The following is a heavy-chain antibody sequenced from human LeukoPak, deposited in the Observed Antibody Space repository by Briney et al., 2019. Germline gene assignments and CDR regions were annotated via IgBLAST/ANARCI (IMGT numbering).Heavy chain of an antibody. J-gene: IGHJ4*02. CDR1: GYTFTSYY. CDR2: INPSGGNT. D-gene: IGHD6-19*01. V-gene: IGHV1-46*01. Sequence: WASVRVSCKASGYTFTSYYMHWVRQAPGQGLEWMGIINPSGGNTNYAQKFQGRVTMTRDTSTSTVYMELSSLRSEDTAVYYCARDQVFSVAGLDYWGQGTLVTVSS. CDR3: ARDQVFSVAGLDY.